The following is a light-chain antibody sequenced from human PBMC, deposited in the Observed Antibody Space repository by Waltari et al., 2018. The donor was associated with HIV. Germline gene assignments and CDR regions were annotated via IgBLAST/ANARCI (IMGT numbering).Light chain of an antibody. J-gene: IGLJ3*02. CDR1: SSHIGSNY. Sequence: QSVLTQPPSASGTPGQRVTISCSGSSSHIGSNYVSWYQPLPGTTPKLLIYRNNQRPSGVPDRFSGSKSGTSASLAISGLRSEDKADYYCAAWDDSLSGWVFGGGTKLTVL. CDR2: RNN. CDR3: AAWDDSLSGWV. V-gene: IGLV1-47*01.